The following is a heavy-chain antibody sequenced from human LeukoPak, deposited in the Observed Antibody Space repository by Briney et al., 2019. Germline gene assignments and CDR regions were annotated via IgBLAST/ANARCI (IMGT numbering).Heavy chain of an antibody. CDR2: IYYSGST. CDR1: GGSISNKY. V-gene: IGHV4-39*01. CDR3: ARQGITMIVVVIPNWFDP. J-gene: IGHJ5*02. D-gene: IGHD3-22*01. Sequence: SETLSLTCTVSGGSISNKYWGWIRQPPGKGLEWIGSIYYSGSTYYNPSLKSRVTISVDTSKNQFSLKLSSVTAADTAVYYCARQGITMIVVVIPNWFDPWGQGTLVTVSS.